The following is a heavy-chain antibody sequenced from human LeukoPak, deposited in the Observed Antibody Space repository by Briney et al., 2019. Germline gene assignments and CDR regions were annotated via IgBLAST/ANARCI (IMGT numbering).Heavy chain of an antibody. CDR1: GGSISSGGYS. CDR2: IYHSGST. V-gene: IGHV4-30-2*01. Sequence: SQTLSLTCAVSGGSISSGGYSWSWIRQPPGKGLEWIGYIYHSGSTYYNPSLKSRVTISVDKSKNQFSLKLSSVTAADTAVYYCARVIGWFGGFDYWGQGTLVTVSS. J-gene: IGHJ4*02. CDR3: ARVIGWFGGFDY. D-gene: IGHD3-10*01.